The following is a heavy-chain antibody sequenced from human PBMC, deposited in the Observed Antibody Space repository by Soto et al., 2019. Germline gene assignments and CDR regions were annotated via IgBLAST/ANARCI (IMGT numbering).Heavy chain of an antibody. D-gene: IGHD6-13*01. J-gene: IGHJ1*01. CDR2: INHSGST. V-gene: IGHV4-34*01. CDR1: GGSFSGYY. CDR3: ARGRRIAAAGTCYFQH. Sequence: PSETLSLTCAVYGGSFSGYYWSGIRQPPGKGLEWIGEINHSGSTNYNPSLKSRVTISVDTSKNQFSLKLSSVTAADTAVYYCARGRRIAAAGTCYFQHWGQGTLVTVSS.